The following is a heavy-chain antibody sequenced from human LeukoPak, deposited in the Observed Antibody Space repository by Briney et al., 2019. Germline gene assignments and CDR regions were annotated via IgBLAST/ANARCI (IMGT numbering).Heavy chain of an antibody. CDR3: ARASHRGYDFWSGYWTNWFDP. CDR2: IYYSGST. J-gene: IGHJ5*02. D-gene: IGHD3-3*01. CDR1: DGSISSGDYY. Sequence: SETLSLTCTVSDGSISSGDYYWSWIRQPPGKGLEWIGYIYYSGSTYYNPSLKSRVTISVDTSKNQFSLKLSSVTAADTAVYYCARASHRGYDFWSGYWTNWFDPWGQGTLVTVSS. V-gene: IGHV4-30-4*08.